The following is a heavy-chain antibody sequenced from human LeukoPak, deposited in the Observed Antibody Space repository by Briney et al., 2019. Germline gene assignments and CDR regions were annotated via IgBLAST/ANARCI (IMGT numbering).Heavy chain of an antibody. CDR2: IYPGDSDT. CDR3: ASQGTAADLVDY. V-gene: IGHV5-51*01. Sequence: GESLKISWKGSGYSFTSYWIGWVRQMPGKGLERMGIIYPGDSDTRYSPSFQGKVTISADKSISTAYQQWSSLKASDTAMNYCASQGTAADLVDYWGQGTLVTVSS. D-gene: IGHD6-13*01. J-gene: IGHJ4*02. CDR1: GYSFTSYW.